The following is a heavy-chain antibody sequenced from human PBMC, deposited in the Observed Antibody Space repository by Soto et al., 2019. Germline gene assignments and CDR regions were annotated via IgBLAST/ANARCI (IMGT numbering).Heavy chain of an antibody. D-gene: IGHD6-6*01. CDR3: ARDSWGIAARPNYYYYGMDV. CDR2: IIPIFGTA. Sequence: SVKVSCKASGGTFSSYSISWVRQAPGQGLEWMGGIIPIFGTANYAQKFQGRVTITADESTSTAYMELSSLRSEDTAVYYCARDSWGIAARPNYYYYGMDVWGQGTTVTVSS. J-gene: IGHJ6*02. V-gene: IGHV1-69*13. CDR1: GGTFSSYS.